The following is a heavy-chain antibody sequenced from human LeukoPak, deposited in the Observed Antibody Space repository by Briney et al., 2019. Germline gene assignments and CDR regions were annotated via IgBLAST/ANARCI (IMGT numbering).Heavy chain of an antibody. CDR1: GGSISSYY. V-gene: IGHV4-59*01. CDR2: IYYSGST. J-gene: IGHJ5*02. Sequence: PSETLSLTCTVSGGSISSYYWSWIRQPPGKGLEWIGYIYYSGSTNYNPSLKSRVTISVDTSKNQFSLKLSSVTAADTAVYYCAREPRWSGWFDPWGQGTLVTVSS. CDR3: AREPRWSGWFDP. D-gene: IGHD2-15*01.